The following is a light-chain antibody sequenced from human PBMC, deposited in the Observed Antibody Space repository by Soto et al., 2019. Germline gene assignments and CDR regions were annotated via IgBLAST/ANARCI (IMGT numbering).Light chain of an antibody. CDR2: AAS. V-gene: IGKV1-17*01. Sequence: DIQMTQSPSSLSASVGNRVTITCRASQVIRNDLDWYQQKPGKAPKRLIYAASSLHSGVPSRFSGSGSGTEFTLTISSLQPEDFATYYCLQHNSYPWTFGQGTKVEIK. CDR3: LQHNSYPWT. CDR1: QVIRND. J-gene: IGKJ1*01.